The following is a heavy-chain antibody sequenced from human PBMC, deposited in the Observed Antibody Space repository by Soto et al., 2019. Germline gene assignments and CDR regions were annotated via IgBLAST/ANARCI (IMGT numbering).Heavy chain of an antibody. CDR3: TRGPRRTSIGTGAF. D-gene: IGHD3-10*01. CDR2: ITDDGSTT. J-gene: IGHJ4*02. CDR1: GFIFKMYW. V-gene: IGHV3-74*01. Sequence: GVSLRLSCETSGFIFKMYWMHWVRQVPGQGPQWVARITDDGSTTYYAASVEGRFTISRDNAKNALYLQMTSLRPDDTAVYYCTRGPRRTSIGTGAFWGQGTLVTVSS.